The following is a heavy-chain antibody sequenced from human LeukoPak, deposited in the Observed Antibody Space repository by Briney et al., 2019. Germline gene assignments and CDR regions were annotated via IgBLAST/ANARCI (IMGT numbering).Heavy chain of an antibody. CDR1: GFTFSSYG. J-gene: IGHJ4*02. CDR2: ISYDGSNK. Sequence: GGSLRLSCAASGFTFSSYGMHWVRQAPGKGLEWVAVISYDGSNKYYADSVKGRFTISRDNSKNTLYLQMNSLRAEDTAVYYCAKDVGGKLPFDYWGQGTLVTVSS. CDR3: AKDVGGKLPFDY. V-gene: IGHV3-30*18. D-gene: IGHD4-23*01.